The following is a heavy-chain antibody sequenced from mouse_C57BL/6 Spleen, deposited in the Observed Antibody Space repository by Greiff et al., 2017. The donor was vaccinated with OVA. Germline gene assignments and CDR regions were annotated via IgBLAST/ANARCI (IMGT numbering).Heavy chain of an antibody. CDR1: GYTFTDYN. V-gene: IGHV1-18*01. CDR3: ARGSYGNLWYFDV. J-gene: IGHJ1*03. CDR2: INPNNGGT. Sequence: VQLQQSGPELVKPGASVKIPCKASGYTFTDYNMDWVKQSHGKSLEWIGDINPNNGGTIYNQKFKGKATLTVDKSSSTAYMELRSLTSEDTAVYYCARGSYGNLWYFDVWGTGTTVTVSS. D-gene: IGHD2-1*01.